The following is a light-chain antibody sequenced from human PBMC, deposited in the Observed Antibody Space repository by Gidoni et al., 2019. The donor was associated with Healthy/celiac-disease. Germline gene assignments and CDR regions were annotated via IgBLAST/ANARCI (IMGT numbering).Light chain of an antibody. Sequence: DIQMTQSPSTLSASVGDRVTITCRASQSTSSWLDWYQQKPGKAPKLLIYDASSLESGVPSRFSGSGSGTEFTLTISSLQPDDCATYYFQQYNSYSPTFGQGTKVEIK. J-gene: IGKJ1*01. CDR2: DAS. CDR1: QSTSSW. CDR3: QQYNSYSPT. V-gene: IGKV1-5*01.